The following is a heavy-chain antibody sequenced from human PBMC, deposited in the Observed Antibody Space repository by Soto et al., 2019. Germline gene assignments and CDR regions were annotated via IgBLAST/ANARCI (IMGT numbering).Heavy chain of an antibody. D-gene: IGHD2-15*01. Sequence: ASVKVSCKGSGYSFTSYAMHWVRQAPGQRLEWMGWINAGNGNTKYSQKFQGRVTITRVTSASTAYTELSSLRSEDTAVYYCARILGYCSGGSCDYWGQGTLVTVSP. CDR1: GYSFTSYA. V-gene: IGHV1-3*01. J-gene: IGHJ4*02. CDR2: INAGNGNT. CDR3: ARILGYCSGGSCDY.